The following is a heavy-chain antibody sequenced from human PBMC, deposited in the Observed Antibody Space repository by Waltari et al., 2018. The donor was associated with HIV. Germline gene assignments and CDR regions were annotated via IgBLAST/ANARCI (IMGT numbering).Heavy chain of an antibody. Sequence: EVQLVESGGGLVQPGGSLRLSCSASGFTFDDYGMHWVRQAPGKGLGWVSGIRWNSEETAYAESVKGRFSISRDNAKNSLYLEMNRLTVGDTAFYYCAKDLGSWPTRPAAFDSWGQGTLVTV. CDR2: IRWNSEET. J-gene: IGHJ4*02. D-gene: IGHD3-16*01. CDR3: AKDLGSWPTRPAAFDS. V-gene: IGHV3-9*01. CDR1: GFTFDDYG.